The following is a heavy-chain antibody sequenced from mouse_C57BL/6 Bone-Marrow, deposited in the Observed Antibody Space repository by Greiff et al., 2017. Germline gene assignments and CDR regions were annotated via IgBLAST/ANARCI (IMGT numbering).Heavy chain of an antibody. D-gene: IGHD2-1*01. CDR1: GYTFTTYP. J-gene: IGHJ2*01. CDR3: ARGGNYGGYYFDY. V-gene: IGHV1-47*01. Sequence: QVQLQQSGAELVKPGASVKMSCKASGYTFTTYPLEWMKQNHGKSLEWIGNFHPYNDDTKYNEKFKGKATLTVEKSSSTVYVELRRLTSDDSAVYYCARGGNYGGYYFDYWGQGTTLTVSS. CDR2: FHPYNDDT.